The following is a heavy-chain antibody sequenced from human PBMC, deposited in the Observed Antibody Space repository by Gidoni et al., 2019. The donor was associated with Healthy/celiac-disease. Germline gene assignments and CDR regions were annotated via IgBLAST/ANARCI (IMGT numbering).Heavy chain of an antibody. V-gene: IGHV7-4-1*02. J-gene: IGHJ4*02. D-gene: IGHD5-12*01. CDR1: GYTFTNYD. Sequence: QVQLVQSGSELKRPGASVKVSCKASGYTFTNYDINWVRLAPGQGPEWMGWINVNTGKPTYAQGFTGRFVFSLDKSVATAFLQINRLEAEDTAVYYCITGHGYNPVEYWGQGTLVTVTS. CDR3: ITGHGYNPVEY. CDR2: INVNTGKP.